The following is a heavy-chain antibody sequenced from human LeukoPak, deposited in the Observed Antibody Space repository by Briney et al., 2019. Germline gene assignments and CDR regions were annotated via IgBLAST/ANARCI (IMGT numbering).Heavy chain of an antibody. Sequence: PGGSLRLSCAASGFTFSSYGMHWVRQAPGKGLEWVAFIRYDGSNKYYADSVKGRFTISRDNSKNTLYLQMNSLRAEDTAVYYCAKDKMYYYDSSGYYSDYWGQGTLVTVSS. D-gene: IGHD3-22*01. J-gene: IGHJ4*02. CDR1: GFTFSSYG. CDR3: AKDKMYYYDSSGYYSDY. CDR2: IRYDGSNK. V-gene: IGHV3-30*02.